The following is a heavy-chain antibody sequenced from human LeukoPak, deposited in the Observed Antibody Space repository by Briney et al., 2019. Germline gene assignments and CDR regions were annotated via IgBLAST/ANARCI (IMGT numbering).Heavy chain of an antibody. CDR3: ARLRSYSGSYGYDY. D-gene: IGHD1-26*01. J-gene: IGHJ4*02. V-gene: IGHV1-69*08. CDR2: IIPILGTA. CDR1: GGTFSSYT. Sequence: ASVKVSCKASGGTFSSYTISWVRQAPGQGLEWMGRIIPILGTANYAQKFQGRVTITADESTSTAYMELSSLRSEDTAVYYCARLRSYSGSYGYDYWGQGTLVTVSS.